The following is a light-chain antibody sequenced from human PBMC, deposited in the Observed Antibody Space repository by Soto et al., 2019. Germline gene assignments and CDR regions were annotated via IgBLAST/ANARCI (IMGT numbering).Light chain of an antibody. Sequence: EIVLTQSPGTLSLSPGERATLSCRASQSLSSSWLAWYQQKPGQAPRLLIYGASSSATGIPDRFSGSGSGTDFTLTISRLEPEDFAVYYCQQYHSSVWTFGQGTKVDIK. CDR2: GAS. CDR1: QSLSSSW. J-gene: IGKJ1*01. V-gene: IGKV3-20*01. CDR3: QQYHSSVWT.